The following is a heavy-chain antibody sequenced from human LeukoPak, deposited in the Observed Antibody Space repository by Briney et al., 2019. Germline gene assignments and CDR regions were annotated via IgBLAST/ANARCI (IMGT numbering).Heavy chain of an antibody. Sequence: SETLSLTCTVSGGSVSSGSYYWSWIRQPPGKGLEWIGYIYYSGSTNYNPSLKSRVTISVDTSKNQFSLKLSSVTAVDTAVYYCARESSGSGIDYWGQGTLVTVSS. CDR3: ARESSGSGIDY. V-gene: IGHV4-61*01. D-gene: IGHD3-10*01. J-gene: IGHJ4*02. CDR1: GGSVSSGSYY. CDR2: IYYSGST.